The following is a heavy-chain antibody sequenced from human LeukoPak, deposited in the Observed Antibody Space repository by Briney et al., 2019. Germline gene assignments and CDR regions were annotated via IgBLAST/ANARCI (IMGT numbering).Heavy chain of an antibody. D-gene: IGHD3-3*01. J-gene: IGHJ4*02. CDR2: IYYSGSA. Sequence: SETLSLTCTVSGGSISSGDYYGGWIRQSPGKGLEWIGYIYYSGSAYYSPSLESRVAISVDTSKNQFSLNLRSVTAGDTAVYYCARIRFRYIIFDLWGQGTLVTVSS. CDR1: GGSISSGDYY. V-gene: IGHV4-30-4*01. CDR3: ARIRFRYIIFDL.